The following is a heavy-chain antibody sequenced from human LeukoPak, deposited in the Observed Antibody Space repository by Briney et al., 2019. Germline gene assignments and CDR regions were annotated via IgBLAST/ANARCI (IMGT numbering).Heavy chain of an antibody. Sequence: HPGGSLRLSCAASGFTFSSYSMNWVRQAPGKGLEWVSGISWNSGSIGYADSVKGRFTISRDNAKNSLYLQMNSLRAEDTALYYCAKDIFSSSWYDGWFDPWGQGTLVTVSS. V-gene: IGHV3-9*01. CDR1: GFTFSSYS. D-gene: IGHD6-13*01. CDR2: ISWNSGSI. CDR3: AKDIFSSSWYDGWFDP. J-gene: IGHJ5*02.